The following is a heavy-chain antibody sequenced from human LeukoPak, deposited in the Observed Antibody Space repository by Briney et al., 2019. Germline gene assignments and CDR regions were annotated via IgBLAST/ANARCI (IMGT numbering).Heavy chain of an antibody. D-gene: IGHD5-24*01. Sequence: SETLSLTCAVYGGSFSGYYWSWIRQPPGKGLEWIGEINHSGSTNYNPSLKSRVTISVDTSKNQFSLKLSSVTAADTAVYYCASPLQDYWGQGTLDTVSS. CDR3: ASPLQDY. CDR2: INHSGST. V-gene: IGHV4-34*01. J-gene: IGHJ4*02. CDR1: GGSFSGYY.